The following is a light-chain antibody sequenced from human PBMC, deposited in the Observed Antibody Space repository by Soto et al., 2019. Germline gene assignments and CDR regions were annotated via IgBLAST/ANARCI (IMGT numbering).Light chain of an antibody. CDR3: QQTYRAPYT. V-gene: IGKV1-39*01. CDR2: AAS. J-gene: IGKJ2*01. CDR1: QSISSY. Sequence: DIQMTQSPSSLSASVGDRVTISCRASQSISSYLSWYQQKPGKAPKLLIYAASSLHSGVPSRFSGSGSGTDFSLTITTLRPEDFATYSCQQTYRAPYTFGQGTKLEIK.